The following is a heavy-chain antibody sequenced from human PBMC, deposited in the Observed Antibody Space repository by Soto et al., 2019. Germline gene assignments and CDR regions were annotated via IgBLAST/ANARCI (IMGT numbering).Heavy chain of an antibody. CDR1: GFTFSTYA. D-gene: IGHD5-18*01. CDR3: ARGGPRDGYRDLDY. Sequence: EVQLLESGGALVQPGGSLRLSCAASGFTFSTYAMTWVRQAPGKGLEWVASLTNTGDSTHYPDSVKGRFTISRDNSKNTMYLQTSSLRAEDTAVYYCARGGPRDGYRDLDYWGQGTQVTVSS. J-gene: IGHJ4*02. V-gene: IGHV3-23*01. CDR2: LTNTGDST.